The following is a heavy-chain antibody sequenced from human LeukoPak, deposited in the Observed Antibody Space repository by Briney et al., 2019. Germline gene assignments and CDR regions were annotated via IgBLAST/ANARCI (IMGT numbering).Heavy chain of an antibody. J-gene: IGHJ2*01. D-gene: IGHD4-17*01. CDR3: AVNYGDYSISYWYFDL. Sequence: SETLSLTCTVSGGSISSYYWSWIRQPPGKGLEWIGYIYYSGSTNYNPSLKSRVTISVDTSKNQFSLKLSSVTAADTAVYYCAVNYGDYSISYWYFDLWGRGTLVTVSS. CDR2: IYYSGST. CDR1: GGSISSYY. V-gene: IGHV4-59*01.